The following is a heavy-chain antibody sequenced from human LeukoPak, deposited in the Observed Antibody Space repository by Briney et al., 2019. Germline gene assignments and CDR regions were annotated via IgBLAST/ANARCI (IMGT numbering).Heavy chain of an antibody. Sequence: ASVKVSCKTSGYTFIGYYLHWVRQAPGQGLEWMGWINPKNGGTNYPQKFQGRVTMTRDRSISTAYMELSRLRSDDTAVYYCVRGAYYDSSVGAFDIWGQGT. CDR1: GYTFIGYY. J-gene: IGHJ3*02. V-gene: IGHV1-2*02. CDR3: VRGAYYDSSVGAFDI. D-gene: IGHD3-22*01. CDR2: INPKNGGT.